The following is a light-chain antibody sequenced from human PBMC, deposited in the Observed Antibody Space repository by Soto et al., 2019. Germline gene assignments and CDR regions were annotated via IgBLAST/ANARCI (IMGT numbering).Light chain of an antibody. CDR2: AAS. CDR3: QQSYSTPPV. V-gene: IGKV1-39*01. Sequence: DIQMTQSPSSLSASVGDRVTITCRASQRISSYLNWYQQKPGKAPKLLIYAASSLQSGVPSRFSGSGSGTDFTLTISSLQPEDFATYYCQQSYSTPPVFGQGTKLEIK. J-gene: IGKJ2*01. CDR1: QRISSY.